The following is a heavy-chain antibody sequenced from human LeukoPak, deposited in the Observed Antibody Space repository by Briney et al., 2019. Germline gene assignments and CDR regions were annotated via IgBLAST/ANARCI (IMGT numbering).Heavy chain of an antibody. Sequence: SETLSLTCAVYGGSFSGYYWSWIRQPPGKGLEWIGEINHSGSTNYNPSLKSRVTISVDTSKNQFSLKLSSVTAADTAAYYCARRPYVWGSYRYDYWGQGTLVTVTS. CDR1: GGSFSGYY. CDR3: ARRPYVWGSYRYDY. D-gene: IGHD3-16*02. CDR2: INHSGST. V-gene: IGHV4-34*01. J-gene: IGHJ4*02.